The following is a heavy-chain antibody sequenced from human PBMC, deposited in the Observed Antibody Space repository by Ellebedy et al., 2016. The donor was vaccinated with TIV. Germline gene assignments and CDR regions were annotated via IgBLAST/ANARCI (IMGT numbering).Heavy chain of an antibody. CDR1: GYTLTELS. CDR3: ATSRSAYDLCY. V-gene: IGHV1-24*01. CDR2: FDPEDGEP. Sequence: AASVTVSCKVSGYTLTELSMHWVRQAPGKGLEWMGNFDPEDGEPVYAQNFQGRVTMTEDTSTDTAYMEVSSLRSEDTAVYYCATSRSAYDLCYWGQGTLVTVSS. J-gene: IGHJ4*02. D-gene: IGHD5-12*01.